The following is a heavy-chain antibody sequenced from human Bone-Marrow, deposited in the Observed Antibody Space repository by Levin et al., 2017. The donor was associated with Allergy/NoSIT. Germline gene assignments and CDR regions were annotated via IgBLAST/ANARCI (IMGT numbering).Heavy chain of an antibody. CDR3: ARDECAWFGEWYGMDV. J-gene: IGHJ6*04. V-gene: IGHV4-31*03. CDR2: IHHSGNA. Sequence: SQTLSLTCTVSGDSMGRRDFYWTWIRHLPGKGLEWIGFIHHSGNAYYNPSLKSRLTMSVDTSKSQFSLRLTSVTAADTAVYYCARDECAWFGEWYGMDVWGKGTTVIVSS. D-gene: IGHD3-10*01. CDR1: GDSMGRRDFY.